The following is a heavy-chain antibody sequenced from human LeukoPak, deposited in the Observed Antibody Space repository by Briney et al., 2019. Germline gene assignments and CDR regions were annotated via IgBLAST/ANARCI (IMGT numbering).Heavy chain of an antibody. CDR1: GGSLNSYY. J-gene: IGHJ4*02. CDR3: ASGRAGSIAAAQVAQFDY. V-gene: IGHV4-59*08. D-gene: IGHD6-13*01. Sequence: PSETLSLTCTVSGGSLNSYYWSWIRQPPGKGLEWIGYIYYSGSTNYNPSLKSRVTISVDTSKNQFSLKLSSVTAADTAVYYCASGRAGSIAAAQVAQFDYWGQGTLVTVSS. CDR2: IYYSGST.